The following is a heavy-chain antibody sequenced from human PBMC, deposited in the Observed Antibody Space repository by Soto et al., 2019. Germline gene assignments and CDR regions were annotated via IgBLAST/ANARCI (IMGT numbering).Heavy chain of an antibody. J-gene: IGHJ5*02. CDR2: ISAYNGNT. CDR3: ARDLTYGGWFNH. D-gene: IGHD4-17*01. Sequence: QVQLVQSGAEVKKPGASVKVSCKASGYTFTNYGISWVRQAPGQGLEWMGWISAYNGNTNYVQKLQGRVTMTTDTTTSTAYVEVRSLRSDATAVYYCARDLTYGGWFNHWGQGTLVTVSS. CDR1: GYTFTNYG. V-gene: IGHV1-18*01.